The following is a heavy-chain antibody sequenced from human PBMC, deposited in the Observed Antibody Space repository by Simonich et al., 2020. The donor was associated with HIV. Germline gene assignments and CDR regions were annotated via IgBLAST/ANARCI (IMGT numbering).Heavy chain of an antibody. CDR1: GYSISSGYS. CDR2: IYYRGRT. V-gene: IGHV4-61*01. CDR3: ARTRTRVLRYFDWPIGAAFDI. J-gene: IGHJ3*02. Sequence: QVQLQESGPGLGKPSETLSLTCAVSGYSISSGYSWSWIRHPPGRGLEWIGYIYYRGRTNSNPSLRSRVTMLLDTSSSKFSLKLRSVTAADTAVYYCARTRTRVLRYFDWPIGAAFDIWGQGTKVTVSS. D-gene: IGHD3-9*01.